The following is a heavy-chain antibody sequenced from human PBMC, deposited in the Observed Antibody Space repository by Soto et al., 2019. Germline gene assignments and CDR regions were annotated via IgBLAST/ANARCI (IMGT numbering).Heavy chain of an antibody. J-gene: IGHJ4*02. V-gene: IGHV4-4*07. CDR3: AIWLRWLKSNHYFDD. CDR2: IYTIAST. CDR1: GGYISSYY. Sequence: LTCTVTGGYISSYYWSWIRQPAGTGLVWIGRIYTIASTNYNPSLKSRVTMSVDTSKNQFSLKLSSVTAADTAVYYCAIWLRWLKSNHYFDDWCQGTLVPVSS. D-gene: IGHD3-9*01.